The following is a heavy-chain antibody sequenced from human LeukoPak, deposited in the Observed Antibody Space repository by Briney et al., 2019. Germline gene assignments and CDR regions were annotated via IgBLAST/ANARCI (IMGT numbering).Heavy chain of an antibody. Sequence: TSETLSPTCTVAGGSTSSYYWSWLRQPPGKVLGWVGYIYAGGSTNYNPSLKSRVTISADASKNQFSLKLSSVTAADTAVYYCARWKYAPVNSYYYYYMDVWGKGTTVTVSS. D-gene: IGHD2-8*01. CDR3: ARWKYAPVNSYYYYYMDV. CDR2: IYAGGST. CDR1: GGSTSSYY. V-gene: IGHV4-4*09. J-gene: IGHJ6*03.